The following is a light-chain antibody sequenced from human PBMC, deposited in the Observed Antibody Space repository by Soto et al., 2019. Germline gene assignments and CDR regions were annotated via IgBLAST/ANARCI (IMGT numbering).Light chain of an antibody. V-gene: IGKV1-5*01. CDR2: DAS. CDR3: QQYNSYQWT. J-gene: IGKJ1*01. CDR1: QSISSW. Sequence: DIQMTQSPSTLSASVGDRVTITCRASQSISSWLAWYQQKPGKAPKVLIYDASILESGVPSRFSGSGSGTEFTLTISSLQPDDFATYYCQQYNSYQWTFGQGTKV.